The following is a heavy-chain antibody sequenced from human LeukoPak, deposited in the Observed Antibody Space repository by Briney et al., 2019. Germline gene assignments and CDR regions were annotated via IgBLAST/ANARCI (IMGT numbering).Heavy chain of an antibody. CDR3: ARDRENFWSGYYDGYYYYMDV. D-gene: IGHD3-3*01. CDR2: INPNSGGT. Sequence: ASVKVSCKASGGTFSSYAISWVRQAPGQGLEWMGWINPNSGGTNYAQKFQGRVTMTRDTSISTAYMELSRLRSDDTAVYYCARDRENFWSGYYDGYYYYMDVWGKGTTVTVSS. J-gene: IGHJ6*03. CDR1: GGTFSSYA. V-gene: IGHV1-2*02.